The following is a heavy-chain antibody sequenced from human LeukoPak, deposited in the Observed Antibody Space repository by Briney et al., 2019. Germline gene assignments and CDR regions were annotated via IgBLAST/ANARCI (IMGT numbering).Heavy chain of an antibody. Sequence: PGGSLRLSCAASGFTFSSYSMNWVRQAPGKGLVWVSLINSDGSKTYYADSVKGRFTISRDNAKNTLYLDVSSLTAEDTAVYYCARGGNYRLDCWGQGTLVTVSS. J-gene: IGHJ4*02. V-gene: IGHV3-74*01. CDR3: ARGGNYRLDC. CDR2: INSDGSKT. D-gene: IGHD1-7*01. CDR1: GFTFSSYS.